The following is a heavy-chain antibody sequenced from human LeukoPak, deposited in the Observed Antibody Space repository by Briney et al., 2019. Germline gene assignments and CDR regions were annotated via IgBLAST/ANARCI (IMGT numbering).Heavy chain of an antibody. J-gene: IGHJ3*02. D-gene: IGHD3-10*01. CDR2: IYSGDSDT. CDR1: GYSFTSYW. Sequence: GESLKISCKGSGYSFTSYWIGWVRQMPGKGLEWMGIIYSGDSDTRYSPSFQGQVTISADKSISTAYLQWSSLKASDTAMYYCARSLFPDYYGSGDDAFDIWGQGTMVTVSS. V-gene: IGHV5-51*01. CDR3: ARSLFPDYYGSGDDAFDI.